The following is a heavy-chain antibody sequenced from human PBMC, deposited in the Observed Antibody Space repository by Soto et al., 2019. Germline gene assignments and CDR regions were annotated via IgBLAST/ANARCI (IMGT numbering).Heavy chain of an antibody. J-gene: IGHJ4*02. CDR2: IYYSGTT. Sequence: PSETLSLTCTVSGGSISSSSYYWGWIRQPPGKGLEWIGSIYYSGTTYYNPSLKSRVTISVDRSKNQFSLKLSSVTAADTAVYYGARHFSVDYFDYWGQGALVTSPQ. V-gene: IGHV4-39*01. CDR3: ARHFSVDYFDY. CDR1: GGSISSSSYY.